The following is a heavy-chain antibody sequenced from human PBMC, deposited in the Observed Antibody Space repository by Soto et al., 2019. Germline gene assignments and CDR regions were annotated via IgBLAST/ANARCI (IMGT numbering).Heavy chain of an antibody. Sequence: EVQLVESGGGLVQPGGSLRLSCAASGFTFSSSWMSWVRQAPGKGLEWVANIKQDGSEKYYVDSVKGRFTISRDNAKNSLYLQMNSLRAEDTAVYYCASGYSYGLTYYYYGMDVWGQGTTVTVSS. CDR3: ASGYSYGLTYYYYGMDV. D-gene: IGHD5-18*01. V-gene: IGHV3-7*03. J-gene: IGHJ6*02. CDR1: GFTFSSSW. CDR2: IKQDGSEK.